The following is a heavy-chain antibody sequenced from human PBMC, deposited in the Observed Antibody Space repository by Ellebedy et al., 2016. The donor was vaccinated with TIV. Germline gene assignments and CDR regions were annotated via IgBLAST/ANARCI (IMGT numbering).Heavy chain of an antibody. Sequence: PGGSLRLSCAGSGFTFSDNFMSWVRQAPGQGLEWISYLPASGTDISYADSVKGRFTVARDNANKSLQLQINNLRGDDTAVYYCGRALETGPFAYYYYGMDVWGQGTTVTVSS. CDR2: LPASGTDI. V-gene: IGHV3-11*01. CDR1: GFTFSDNF. D-gene: IGHD1-1*01. CDR3: GRALETGPFAYYYYGMDV. J-gene: IGHJ6*02.